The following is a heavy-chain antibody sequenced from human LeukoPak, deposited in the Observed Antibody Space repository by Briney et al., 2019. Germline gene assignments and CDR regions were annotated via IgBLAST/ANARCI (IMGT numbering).Heavy chain of an antibody. V-gene: IGHV3-30*02. CDR1: GFTFSSYG. J-gene: IGHJ4*02. D-gene: IGHD3-22*01. CDR2: IRYDGSNK. Sequence: PGRSLRLSCAASGFTFSSYGMHWVRQAPGKGLEWVAFIRYDGSNKYYADSVKGRFTISRDNSKNTLYLQMNSLRAEDTAVYYCAKDPRYYYDSSGYATFFDYWGQGTLVTVSS. CDR3: AKDPRYYYDSSGYATFFDY.